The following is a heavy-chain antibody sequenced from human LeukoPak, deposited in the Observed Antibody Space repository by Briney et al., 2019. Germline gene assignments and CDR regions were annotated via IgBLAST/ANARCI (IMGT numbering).Heavy chain of an antibody. J-gene: IGHJ4*02. CDR1: GFTFSSYA. CDR3: AKDLDVLAVAGHLDY. CDR2: ISGSGGST. V-gene: IGHV3-23*01. D-gene: IGHD6-19*01. Sequence: RGSLRLPCAASGFTFSSYAMSWVRQAPGKGLEWVSAISGSGGSTYYADSVKGRFTISRDNSKNTLYLQMNSLRAEDTAVYYCAKDLDVLAVAGHLDYWGQGTLVTVSS.